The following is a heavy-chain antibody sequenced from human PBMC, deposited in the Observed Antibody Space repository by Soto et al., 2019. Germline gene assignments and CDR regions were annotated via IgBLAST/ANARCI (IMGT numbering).Heavy chain of an antibody. V-gene: IGHV4-34*01. CDR1: GGPFSGYY. Sequence: QVQLQQWGAGLLKPSETLSLTCAVYGGPFSGYYWSWIRQPPGKGLEWIGEINHSGSTNYNPSLKSRVTISVDTYKNQLSLKLSSVTAADTAVYYCARGGARLTTVTRPVRGWFDPWGQGTLVTVSS. CDR2: INHSGST. D-gene: IGHD4-17*01. CDR3: ARGGARLTTVTRPVRGWFDP. J-gene: IGHJ5*02.